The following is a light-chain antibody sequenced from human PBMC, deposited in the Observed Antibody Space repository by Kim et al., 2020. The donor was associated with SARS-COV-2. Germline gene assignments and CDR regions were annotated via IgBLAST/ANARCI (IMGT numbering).Light chain of an antibody. Sequence: SLPQRERATLSTSASQRCSTYLAWYPHKPGQAPRLLIHDASIRATGIPPRFSGSGSGTDFTLSISSLEPEYFAIYYCQQRSNWPTTFGGGTKLEI. CDR2: DAS. CDR3: QQRSNWPTT. V-gene: IGKV3-11*01. CDR1: QRCSTY. J-gene: IGKJ4*01.